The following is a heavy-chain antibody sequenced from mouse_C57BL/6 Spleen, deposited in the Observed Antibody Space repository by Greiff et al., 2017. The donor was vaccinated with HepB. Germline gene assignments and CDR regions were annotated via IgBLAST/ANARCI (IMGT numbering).Heavy chain of an antibody. CDR1: GFNIKDYY. V-gene: IGHV14-1*01. CDR2: MDLEEGVT. Sequence: EVQLQQSGAELVRPGASVKLSCTASGFNIKDYYMHWVKQRPEQGWGGMGGMDLEEGVTENAPKFRGKATMTADTSSNTAYLQLSSLTSEDTAVYYCTTDTTVVATRGFAYWGQGTLVTVSA. J-gene: IGHJ3*01. CDR3: TTDTTVVATRGFAY. D-gene: IGHD1-1*01.